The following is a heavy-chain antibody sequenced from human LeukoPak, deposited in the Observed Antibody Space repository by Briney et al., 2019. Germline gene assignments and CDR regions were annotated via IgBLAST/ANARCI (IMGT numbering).Heavy chain of an antibody. CDR3: TTLWGYYYDSSGYH. CDR2: IKSKTDGGTT. CDR1: GFTFSNYW. V-gene: IGHV3-15*01. Sequence: GGSLRLSCAASGFTFSNYWMSWVRQAPGKGLEWVGRIKSKTDGGTTDYAAPVKGRFTISRDDSKNTLYLQMNSLKTEDTAVYYCTTLWGYYYDSSGYHWGQGTLVTVSS. D-gene: IGHD3-22*01. J-gene: IGHJ5*02.